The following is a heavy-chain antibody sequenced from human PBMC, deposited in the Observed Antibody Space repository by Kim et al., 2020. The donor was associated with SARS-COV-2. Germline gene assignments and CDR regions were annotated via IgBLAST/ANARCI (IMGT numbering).Heavy chain of an antibody. D-gene: IGHD5-12*01. Sequence: ASVKVSCKASGYTFTGYYMHWVRQAPGQGLEWMGRINPNSGGTNYAQKFQGRVTMTRDTSISTAYMELSRLRSDDTAVYYCASLLSGYDYVPFDYWGQGTLVTVSS. CDR1: GYTFTGYY. CDR2: INPNSGGT. J-gene: IGHJ4*02. V-gene: IGHV1-2*06. CDR3: ASLLSGYDYVPFDY.